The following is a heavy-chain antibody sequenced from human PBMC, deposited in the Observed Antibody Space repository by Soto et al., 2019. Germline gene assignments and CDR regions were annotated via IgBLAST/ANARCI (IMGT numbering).Heavy chain of an antibody. CDR2: IYYSGTT. CDR1: GDSITSNSYF. Sequence: SETLSLTCTVSGDSITSNSYFWAWIRQPPGKGLEWIGSIYYSGTTYYNPSLKSRVAISVDTSKNQFSLKLSSVTAADTAIYYCARSHSGYYKWFDPWGQGTLVTVSS. D-gene: IGHD3-22*01. J-gene: IGHJ5*02. CDR3: ARSHSGYYKWFDP. V-gene: IGHV4-39*01.